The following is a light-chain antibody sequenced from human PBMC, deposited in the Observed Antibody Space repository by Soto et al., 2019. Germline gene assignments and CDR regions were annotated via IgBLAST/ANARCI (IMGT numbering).Light chain of an antibody. CDR2: GAS. CDR1: QSISIW. CDR3: QQYNNWPLT. Sequence: MTQSPSTLSASVGDRVTITCRASQSISIWLAWYQQKPGQAPRLLIYGASARATGIPARFSGSGSGTEFTLTISSLQSEDFAVYYCQQYNNWPLTFGGGTKVEIK. V-gene: IGKV3-15*01. J-gene: IGKJ4*01.